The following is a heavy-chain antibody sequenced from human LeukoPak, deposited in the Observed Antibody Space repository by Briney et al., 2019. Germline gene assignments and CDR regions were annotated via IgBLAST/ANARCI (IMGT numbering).Heavy chain of an antibody. D-gene: IGHD4-17*01. CDR2: IYYSGST. J-gene: IGHJ4*02. Sequence: SETLSLTCTVSGGSISSYYWSWIRQPPGKGLEWIGYIYYSGSTNYNPSLKGRVSISVDTSKNQFSLKLSSVTAADTAVYYCARVPTVTFFDYWGQGTLVTVSS. CDR1: GGSISSYY. CDR3: ARVPTVTFFDY. V-gene: IGHV4-59*08.